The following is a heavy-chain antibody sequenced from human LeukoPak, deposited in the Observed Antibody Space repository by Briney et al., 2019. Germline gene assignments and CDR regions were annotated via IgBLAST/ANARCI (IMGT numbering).Heavy chain of an antibody. Sequence: SETLSLTCTVSGGSISSYYWSWIRQPPGKGLEWIGYIYYSGSTNYNPSLKSRVTISVDTSKNQFSLKLSSVTAADTAVYYCARGRTRYCSGGSCPRGWFDPWGQGTLVTVSS. CDR1: GGSISSYY. J-gene: IGHJ5*02. CDR3: ARGRTRYCSGGSCPRGWFDP. V-gene: IGHV4-59*01. D-gene: IGHD2-15*01. CDR2: IYYSGST.